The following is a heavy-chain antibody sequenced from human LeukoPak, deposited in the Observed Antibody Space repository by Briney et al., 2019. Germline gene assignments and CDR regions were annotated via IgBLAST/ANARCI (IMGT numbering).Heavy chain of an antibody. D-gene: IGHD1-26*01. CDR3: ATADWESFYFDS. J-gene: IGHJ4*02. Sequence: PSETLSLTCTVSGGSFSRGGYYWTWIRQHPGKGLEWIGFTSYSEGTYYNPSLMSRITISVDISQNQFSLKMRDVTAADTAVYFCATADWESFYFDSWGQGALVAVSS. CDR1: GGSFSRGGYY. V-gene: IGHV4-31*03. CDR2: TSYSEGT.